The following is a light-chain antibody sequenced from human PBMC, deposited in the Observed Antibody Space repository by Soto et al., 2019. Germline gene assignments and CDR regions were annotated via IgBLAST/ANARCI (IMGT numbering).Light chain of an antibody. J-gene: IGKJ2*01. CDR2: GVF. V-gene: IGKV3-20*01. CDR1: QSVKSNY. CDR3: QHYDGSPRT. Sequence: ETGLTQSPGTVSLAPGERATLSCRTSQSVKSNYLAWYQQKPGQAPRLLIFGVFNRATGIPDRFSGSGSGTDFTLTISGLEPEDSAVYYCQHYDGSPRTFGQGTKLEIK.